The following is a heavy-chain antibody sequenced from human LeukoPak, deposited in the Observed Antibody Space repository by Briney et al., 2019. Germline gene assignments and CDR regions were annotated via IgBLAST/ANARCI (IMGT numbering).Heavy chain of an antibody. J-gene: IGHJ5*02. V-gene: IGHV3-48*03. CDR3: ARDAGYYDFWSGYSNWFDP. CDR1: GFTFSSYE. CDR2: ISSSGSTI. Sequence: GGSLRLSCAASGFTFSSYERNWVRQAPGKGLEWVSYISSSGSTIYYADSVKGRFTISRDNAKNSLYLQMNSLRAEDTAVYYCARDAGYYDFWSGYSNWFDPWGQGTLVTVSS. D-gene: IGHD3-3*01.